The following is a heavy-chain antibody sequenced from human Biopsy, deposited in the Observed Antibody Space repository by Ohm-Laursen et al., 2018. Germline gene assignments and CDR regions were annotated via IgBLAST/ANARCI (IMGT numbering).Heavy chain of an antibody. CDR1: GFTFSDYA. J-gene: IGHJ4*02. CDR2: ISGSGSNT. Sequence: SLSLSCTGAGFTFSDYAINWVRQAPGKGLERVSTISGSGSNTSYADSVRGRFIVSRDGSKSTLYLQMSSLMAEDTAFYYCAKGGYCTTSSCYMDLDYWGQGTLVTVSS. CDR3: AKGGYCTTSSCYMDLDY. D-gene: IGHD2-2*02. V-gene: IGHV3-23*01.